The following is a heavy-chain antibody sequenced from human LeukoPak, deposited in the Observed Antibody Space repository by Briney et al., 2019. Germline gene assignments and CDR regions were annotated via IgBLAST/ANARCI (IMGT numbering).Heavy chain of an antibody. J-gene: IGHJ4*02. CDR3: VREDAHTYYFDF. CDR2: IKSTGDTT. D-gene: IGHD2-2*01. Sequence: ASVKVSCKTSGYTFTSYHMHWVRQAPGQGLEWVAIIKSTGDTTVYAQKFQGRVTVTRDTSTSTVYKDLSSLSSEDTAVYYCVREDAHTYYFDFWGQGTLVTVSS. V-gene: IGHV1-46*01. CDR1: GYTFTSYH.